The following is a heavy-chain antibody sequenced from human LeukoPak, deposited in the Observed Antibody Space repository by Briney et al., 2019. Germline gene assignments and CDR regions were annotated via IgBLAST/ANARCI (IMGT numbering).Heavy chain of an antibody. Sequence: ASVKVSCKASGYTFTDYYIHWVRQAPGQGLEWMGWINPNSGGTNYTQKFQGRVTMTRDTSISTAYLELNRLTSDDTAVYYCARAPYSGYDYPWFDPWGQGTLVTVSS. V-gene: IGHV1-2*02. CDR3: ARAPYSGYDYPWFDP. J-gene: IGHJ5*02. CDR1: GYTFTDYY. CDR2: INPNSGGT. D-gene: IGHD5-12*01.